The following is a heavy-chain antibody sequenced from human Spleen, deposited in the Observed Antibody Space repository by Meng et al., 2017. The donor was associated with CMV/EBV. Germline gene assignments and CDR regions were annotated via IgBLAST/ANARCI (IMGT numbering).Heavy chain of an antibody. Sequence: YCWSFTCSYWCLLRQPPGQGLEWIGEINHSGSTNYNPSLKSRVTISVDTSKNQSSLKLSSVTAADTAVYYCARILGYCSSTSCPDYWGQGTLVTVSS. V-gene: IGHV4-34*01. CDR2: INHSGST. D-gene: IGHD2-2*01. CDR3: ARILGYCSSTSCPDY. CDR1: CWSFTCSY. J-gene: IGHJ4*02.